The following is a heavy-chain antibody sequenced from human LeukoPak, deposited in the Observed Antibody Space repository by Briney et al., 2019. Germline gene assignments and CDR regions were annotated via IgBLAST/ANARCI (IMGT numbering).Heavy chain of an antibody. CDR1: GFTVSSNY. Sequence: PGGSLRLSCAASGFTVSSNYMNWVRQAPGKELEWVSVIYGGGSTYYADSVKGRFTISRDNSKNTLYLQMNSLRAEDTAVYYCAKSPLSGYTDYFDYWGQGTLVTVSS. V-gene: IGHV3-53*01. CDR2: IYGGGST. J-gene: IGHJ4*02. D-gene: IGHD3-22*01. CDR3: AKSPLSGYTDYFDY.